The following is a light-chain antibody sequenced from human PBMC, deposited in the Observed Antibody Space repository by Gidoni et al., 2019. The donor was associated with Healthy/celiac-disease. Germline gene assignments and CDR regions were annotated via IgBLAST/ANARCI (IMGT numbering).Light chain of an antibody. J-gene: IGKJ3*01. CDR1: QGISSW. V-gene: IGKV1-12*01. CDR2: AAS. CDR3: QQDNSFPPG. Sequence: DLQLTQSPSSVSASVGDRVTITCRASQGISSWLAWSQQKPGKAPKLLIYAASSLQSGVPSRFSGSGSGTDFTLTISSLQPEDFATYYCQQDNSFPPGFGPGTKVDIK.